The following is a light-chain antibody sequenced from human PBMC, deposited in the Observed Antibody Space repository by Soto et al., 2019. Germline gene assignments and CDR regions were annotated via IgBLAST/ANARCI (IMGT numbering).Light chain of an antibody. CDR1: QSVSSSY. J-gene: IGKJ5*01. Sequence: EIVLTQSPGTLSLSPGERATLSCRASQSVSSSYLAWCQQKPGQAPRLLIYGASSRATGIPDRFSGSGSGTDFTLTISRLEPEDFAVYYCQQYASSTIPITFGQGTRLE. CDR2: GAS. V-gene: IGKV3-20*01. CDR3: QQYASSTIPIT.